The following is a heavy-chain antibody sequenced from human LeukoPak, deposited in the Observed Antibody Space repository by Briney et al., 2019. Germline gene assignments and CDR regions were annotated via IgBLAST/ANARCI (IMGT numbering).Heavy chain of an antibody. D-gene: IGHD5-12*01. V-gene: IGHV3-30-3*01. CDR3: ARDSGYDYPPHWFDP. CDR1: GFTLSSYA. Sequence: GGSLRLSCGASGFTLSSYAMHWVRQAPGKGLEWVAVISYDGSNKYYADSVKGRFTISRDNSKNTLYLQMNSLRAEDTAVYYCARDSGYDYPPHWFDPWGQGTLVTVS. J-gene: IGHJ5*02. CDR2: ISYDGSNK.